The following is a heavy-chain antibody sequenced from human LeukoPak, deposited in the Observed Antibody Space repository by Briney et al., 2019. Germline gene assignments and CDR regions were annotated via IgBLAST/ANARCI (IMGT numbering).Heavy chain of an antibody. D-gene: IGHD3-10*01. CDR2: INHSGST. J-gene: IGHJ4*02. CDR1: GGSFSGYY. CDR3: AREPLWFGELLREFDY. Sequence: SETLSLTCAVYGGSFSGYYWSWIRQPPGKGLEWIGEINHSGSTNYNPSLKSRVTISVDTSKNQFSLKLSSVTAAATAVYYCAREPLWFGELLREFDYWGQGTLVTVSS. V-gene: IGHV4-34*01.